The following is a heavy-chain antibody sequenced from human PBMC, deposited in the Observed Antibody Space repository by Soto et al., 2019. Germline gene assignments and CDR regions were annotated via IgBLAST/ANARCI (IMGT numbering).Heavy chain of an antibody. J-gene: IGHJ4*02. CDR1: GCTVSSYA. CDR2: SIPIFGTA. Sequence: LQLLQAGAEVEKPGSAVKVSCKASGCTVSSYAISWVRQAPGQGLEWMGGSIPIFGTANYAQKFQGRVKITAYESTRTAYMELSSLRYEYTAVYYCPSRWLPRNYWGQGTLVTVSS. CDR3: PSRWLPRNY. V-gene: IGHV1-69*01. D-gene: IGHD5-12*01.